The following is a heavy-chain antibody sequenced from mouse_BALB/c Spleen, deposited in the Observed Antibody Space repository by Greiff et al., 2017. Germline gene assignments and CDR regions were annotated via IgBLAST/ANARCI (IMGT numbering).Heavy chain of an antibody. V-gene: IGHV1-59*01. CDR2: IDPSDSYT. D-gene: IGHD2-4*01. J-gene: IGHJ3*01. CDR3: ARSSDYDERAWFAY. Sequence: QVQLQQPGAELVKPGASVKMSCKASGYTFTSYWMHWVKQRPGQGLEWIGVIDPSDSYTSYNQKFKGKATLTVDTSSSTAYMQLSSLTSEDSAVYYCARSSDYDERAWFAYWGQGTLVTVSA. CDR1: GYTFTSYW.